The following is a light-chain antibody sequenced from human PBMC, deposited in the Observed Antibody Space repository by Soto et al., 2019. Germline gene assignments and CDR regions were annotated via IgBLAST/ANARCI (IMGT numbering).Light chain of an antibody. Sequence: QSALTQPASVSGSPGQSIAISCIGTSSDVGAYNYVSWYQQHPGKAPKLMIYDVTNRPSGVSDRFSGSKSGNTASLTISGLPAEDEADYYCSSYTTGRTYVFGIGTKLTVL. CDR3: SSYTTGRTYV. CDR1: SSDVGAYNY. V-gene: IGLV2-14*01. J-gene: IGLJ1*01. CDR2: DVT.